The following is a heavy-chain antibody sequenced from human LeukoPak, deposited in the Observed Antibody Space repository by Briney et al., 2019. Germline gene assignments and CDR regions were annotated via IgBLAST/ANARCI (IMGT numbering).Heavy chain of an antibody. CDR1: GFTFSSYW. CDR3: ARDLYCSGGSCYSGDWFDP. D-gene: IGHD2-15*01. Sequence: PGGSLRLSCAASGFTFSSYWMRWVRQAPGKGLVWVSRINSDGSSTSYADSVKGRFTISRDNAKNTLYLQMNSLRAEDTAVYYCARDLYCSGGSCYSGDWFDPWGQGTLVTVSS. V-gene: IGHV3-74*01. J-gene: IGHJ5*02. CDR2: INSDGSST.